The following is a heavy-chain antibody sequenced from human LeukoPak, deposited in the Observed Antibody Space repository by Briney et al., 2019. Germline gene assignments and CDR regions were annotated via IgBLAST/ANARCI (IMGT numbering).Heavy chain of an antibody. CDR2: INHSGST. Sequence: SETLSLTCTVSGGSNSNTLYYWAWIRQPPGKGLESIGEINHSGSTNYNPSLKSRVTISVDTSKNQFSLKLSSVTAADTAVYYCARHGRLAAAGVYYYYYYMDVWGKGTTVTISS. V-gene: IGHV4-39*01. CDR1: GGSNSNTLYY. D-gene: IGHD6-13*01. CDR3: ARHGRLAAAGVYYYYYYMDV. J-gene: IGHJ6*03.